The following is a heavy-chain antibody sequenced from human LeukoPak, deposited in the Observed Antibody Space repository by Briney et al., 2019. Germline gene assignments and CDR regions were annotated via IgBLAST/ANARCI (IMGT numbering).Heavy chain of an antibody. CDR1: GGSISSSSYY. J-gene: IGHJ4*02. V-gene: IGHV4-39*01. CDR2: IYYTGST. Sequence: SETLSLTCTVSGGSISSSSYYWGWIRQPPGKGLEWIGSIYYTGSTYYNPSLKSRVTISADTSKNQFSLKLSSVTAADTAVYYCARQRDDYDDYVWNYWGQGTLVTVSS. D-gene: IGHD4-17*01. CDR3: ARQRDDYDDYVWNY.